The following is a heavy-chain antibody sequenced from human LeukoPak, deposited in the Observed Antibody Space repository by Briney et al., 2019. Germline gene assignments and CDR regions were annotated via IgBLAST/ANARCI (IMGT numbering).Heavy chain of an antibody. J-gene: IGHJ4*02. D-gene: IGHD3-22*01. CDR3: ARGSIVVATFFDY. CDR1: GESFSGYY. V-gene: IGHV4-34*01. CDR2: INHSGST. Sequence: SETLSLTCAVYGESFSGYYWSWIRQPPGKGLEWIGEINHSGSTNYNPSLKSRVTISVDTSKNQFSLKLSSVTAADTAVYYCARGSIVVATFFDYWGQGTLVTVSS.